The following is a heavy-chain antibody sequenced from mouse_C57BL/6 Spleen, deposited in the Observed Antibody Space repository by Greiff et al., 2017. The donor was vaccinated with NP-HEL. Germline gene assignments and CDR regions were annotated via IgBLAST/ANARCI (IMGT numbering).Heavy chain of an antibody. J-gene: IGHJ2*01. CDR3: AKNLGEYYGSLDY. D-gene: IGHD1-1*01. CDR1: GFSLTSYG. Sequence: QVHVKQSGPGLVQPSQSLSITCTVSGFSLTSYGVHWVRQSPGKGLEWLGVIWRGGSTDYNAAFMSRLSITKDNSKSQVFFKMNSLQADDTAIYYCAKNLGEYYGSLDYWGQGTTLTVSS. CDR2: IWRGGST. V-gene: IGHV2-5*01.